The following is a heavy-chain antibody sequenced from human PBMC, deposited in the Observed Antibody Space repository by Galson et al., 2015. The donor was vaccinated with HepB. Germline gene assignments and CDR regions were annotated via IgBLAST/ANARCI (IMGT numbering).Heavy chain of an antibody. CDR3: ARVLYYYDSSGYGRPIYYHYGMDV. Sequence: SVKVSCKASGYTFTGYYMHWVRQAPGQGLEWMGRINPNSGGTNYAQKFQGRVTMTRDTSISTAYMELSRLRSDDTAVYYCARVLYYYDSSGYGRPIYYHYGMDVWGQGTTVTVSS. D-gene: IGHD3-22*01. V-gene: IGHV1-2*06. J-gene: IGHJ6*02. CDR2: INPNSGGT. CDR1: GYTFTGYY.